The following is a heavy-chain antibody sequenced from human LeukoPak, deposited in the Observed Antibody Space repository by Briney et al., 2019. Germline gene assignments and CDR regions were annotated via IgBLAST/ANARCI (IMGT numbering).Heavy chain of an antibody. CDR2: IYYSGST. CDR3: ASLDGAYSGYEVG. J-gene: IGHJ4*02. D-gene: IGHD5-12*01. CDR1: GGSISSGGYY. V-gene: IGHV4-31*03. Sequence: PSETLSLTCTVSGGSISSGGYYWSWIRQHPGKGLEWIGYIYYSGSTYYNPSLKSRVTISVDTSKNQFSLKLSSVTAADTAVYYCASLDGAYSGYEVGWGRGTLVTVSS.